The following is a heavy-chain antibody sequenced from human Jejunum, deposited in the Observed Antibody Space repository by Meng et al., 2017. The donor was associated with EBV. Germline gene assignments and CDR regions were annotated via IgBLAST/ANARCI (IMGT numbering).Heavy chain of an antibody. CDR3: ATGDDYGNSNFDY. CDR2: IVPIFATP. V-gene: IGHV1-69*06. Sequence: QVRLVQSGAWVKSPGSSVTVSCKASGGTFSNYAISWVRQAPGQGLEWMGGIVPIFATPSYAQKFQDRITITADTSTTTAYMELSSLTSEDTAIYYCATGDDYGNSNFDYWGQGTLVTVSS. D-gene: IGHD2/OR15-2a*01. CDR1: GGTFSNYA. J-gene: IGHJ4*02.